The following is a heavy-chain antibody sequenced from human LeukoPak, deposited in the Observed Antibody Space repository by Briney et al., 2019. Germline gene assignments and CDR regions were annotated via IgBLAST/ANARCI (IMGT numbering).Heavy chain of an antibody. D-gene: IGHD5-24*01. CDR1: GFTFSGYA. J-gene: IGHJ2*01. Sequence: GGSLRLSCVASGFTFSGYALSWVRQAPGKGLEWVSTISASGGSTYYADSVKGRFSISRDNSKNTLYKEMHSLRAEDTAVYYCAKVPDGSPRGYWYFDLWGRGTLITVSS. CDR2: ISASGGST. CDR3: AKVPDGSPRGYWYFDL. V-gene: IGHV3-23*01.